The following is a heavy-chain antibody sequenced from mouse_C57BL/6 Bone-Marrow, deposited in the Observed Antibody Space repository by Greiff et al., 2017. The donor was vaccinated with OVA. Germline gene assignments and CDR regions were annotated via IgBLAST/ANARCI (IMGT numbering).Heavy chain of an antibody. Sequence: DVMLVESGGGLVKPGGSLKLSCAASGFTFSDYGMHWVRQAPEKGLEWVAYISSGSSTIYYADTVKGRFTISRDNAKNTLFLQMTSLRSEDTAMYYCARDGNYEYFDVWGTGTTVTVSS. V-gene: IGHV5-17*01. D-gene: IGHD2-1*01. J-gene: IGHJ1*03. CDR3: ARDGNYEYFDV. CDR2: ISSGSSTI. CDR1: GFTFSDYG.